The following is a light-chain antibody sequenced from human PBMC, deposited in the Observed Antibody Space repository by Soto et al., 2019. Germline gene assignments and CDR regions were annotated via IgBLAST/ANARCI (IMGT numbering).Light chain of an antibody. CDR3: QQYNNWPPLT. J-gene: IGKJ4*01. V-gene: IGKV3-15*01. CDR1: QSVRTS. CDR2: GAS. Sequence: EIVMTQSPATLSLSPGERATLSCRASQSVRTSLAWYQQKPGQAPRRLIYGASTRATDIPARFSGGGSGTEFTLTITGLQSEDFAVYYCQQYNNWPPLTFGGGTKVEIK.